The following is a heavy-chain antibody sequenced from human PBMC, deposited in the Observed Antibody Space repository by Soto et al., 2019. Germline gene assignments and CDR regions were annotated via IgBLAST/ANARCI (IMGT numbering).Heavy chain of an antibody. CDR3: ARSIAVAGTFWYYYYGMDV. V-gene: IGHV1-2*02. CDR1: GYTFTGYY. D-gene: IGHD6-19*01. CDR2: INPNSGGT. J-gene: IGHJ6*02. Sequence: ASVKVSCQASGYTFTGYYMHWVRQAPGQGLEWMGWINPNSGGTNYAQKFQGRVTMTRDTSISTAYMELSRLRSDDTAVYYCARSIAVAGTFWYYYYGMDVWGQGTTVTVSS.